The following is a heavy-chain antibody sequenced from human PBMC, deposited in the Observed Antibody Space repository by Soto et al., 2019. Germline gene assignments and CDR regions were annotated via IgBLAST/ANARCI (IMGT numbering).Heavy chain of an antibody. J-gene: IGHJ4*02. CDR3: ASDLYCKSTTCPDY. V-gene: IGHV1-8*01. D-gene: IGHD2-2*01. CDR1: GYTFTTYD. CDR2: MNPHSGNT. Sequence: GASVKVSCKASGYTFTTYDINWLRESPGQGLEWMGWMNPHSGNTDYAQKFQGRVTMTRTTSISTAYMELSSLRSEDTAMYYCASDLYCKSTTCPDYWGQGTLVTVSS.